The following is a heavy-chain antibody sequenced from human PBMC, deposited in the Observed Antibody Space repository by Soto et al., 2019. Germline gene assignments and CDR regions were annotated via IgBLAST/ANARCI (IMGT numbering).Heavy chain of an antibody. V-gene: IGHV4-31*03. D-gene: IGHD2-2*01. CDR3: AKLSCTSSTCYFPGWFDP. CDR1: GXSISGGASF. J-gene: IGHJ5*02. CDR2: VYYSGSS. Sequence: LSLTCTVSGXSISGGASFWSWIRQPPGKGLEWIANVYYSGSSYYNPSLKSRLTISVDTTKNQFSLQLKSMTAADTAVYYCAKLSCTSSTCYFPGWFDPWGQGTLVTVSS.